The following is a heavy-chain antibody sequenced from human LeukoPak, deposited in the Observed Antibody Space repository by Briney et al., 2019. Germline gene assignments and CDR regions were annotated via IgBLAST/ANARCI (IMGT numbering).Heavy chain of an antibody. CDR2: INPNSGST. D-gene: IGHD2-2*01. CDR1: VYTFIYYY. J-gene: IGHJ4*02. Sequence: ASVNVSCKSSVYTFIYYYIHLVRQAPGQGLEWMGWINPNSGSTKYAQKFQGRVSMTRDTSINTAYMDLTNLRSDDTAIFYCARVKKLMPEFEFWGQGTLVTVSS. CDR3: ARVKKLMPEFEF. V-gene: IGHV1-2*02.